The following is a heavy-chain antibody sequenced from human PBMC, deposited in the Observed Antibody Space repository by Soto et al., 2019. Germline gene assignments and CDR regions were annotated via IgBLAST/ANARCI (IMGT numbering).Heavy chain of an antibody. CDR1: GFTFSSYS. CDR3: ARDRGGDLKVFDI. CDR2: ISSSSSYI. Sequence: EVQLVESGGGLVKPGGSLRLSCAASGFTFSSYSMNWVRQAPGKGLEWVSLISSSSSYIYYADSVKGRFTISRDNAKNSLYLQMNSLRAEDTAVYYCARDRGGDLKVFDIWGQGTMVTVSS. D-gene: IGHD3-10*01. V-gene: IGHV3-21*01. J-gene: IGHJ3*02.